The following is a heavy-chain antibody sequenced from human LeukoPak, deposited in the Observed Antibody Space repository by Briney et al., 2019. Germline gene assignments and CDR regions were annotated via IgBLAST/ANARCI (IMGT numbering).Heavy chain of an antibody. CDR3: ARLFWGSYRAFDY. Sequence: SETLSLTCTVSGGSISSSSYYWGWIRQPPGKGLEWIGSIYYSGSTYYNPSLKSRVTISVDTSKNQFSLKLSSVTAADTAVYYRARLFWGSYRAFDYWGQGTLVTVSS. CDR2: IYYSGST. J-gene: IGHJ4*02. V-gene: IGHV4-39*01. D-gene: IGHD3-16*02. CDR1: GGSISSSSYY.